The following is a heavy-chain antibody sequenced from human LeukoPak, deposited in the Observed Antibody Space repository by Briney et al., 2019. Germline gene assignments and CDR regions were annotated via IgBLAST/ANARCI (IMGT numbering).Heavy chain of an antibody. V-gene: IGHV3-43*01. CDR3: AKDLTSTGPPFDY. D-gene: IGHD1-14*01. Sequence: GGSLRLSCAASGFTFDDYTMHWVRQAPGKGLEWVSLISWDGGSTYYADSVKGRFTISRDNSKNSLYLQMNSQRTEDTALYYCAKDLTSTGPPFDYWGQGTLVTVSS. J-gene: IGHJ4*02. CDR1: GFTFDDYT. CDR2: ISWDGGST.